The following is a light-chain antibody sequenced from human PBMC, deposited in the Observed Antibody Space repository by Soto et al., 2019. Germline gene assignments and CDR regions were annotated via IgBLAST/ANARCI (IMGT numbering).Light chain of an antibody. Sequence: EVVLTQSPATLSLSPGDRAALSCKASQSVHNYLAWYQQKPGQAPRLLIYDAYNRATGIPPRFSGSGSGTDFTLTISSLEPEDSAVYYCQQRHMWPITFGQGTRLEI. CDR3: QQRHMWPIT. CDR2: DAY. J-gene: IGKJ5*01. V-gene: IGKV3-11*01. CDR1: QSVHNY.